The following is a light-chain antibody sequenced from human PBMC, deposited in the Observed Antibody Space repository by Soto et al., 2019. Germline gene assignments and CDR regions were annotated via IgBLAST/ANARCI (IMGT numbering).Light chain of an antibody. J-gene: IGLJ2*01. CDR1: SSDVGGYNY. V-gene: IGLV2-14*01. CDR3: SSYTSSSTLDVV. Sequence: QSALTQPASVSGSPGQSITISCTGTSSDVGGYNYVSWYQQHPGKAPKLMNYDVSNRPSGVSNRFSGSKSGNTASLTISGLQAEDEADYYCSSYTSSSTLDVVFGGGTKLTVL. CDR2: DVS.